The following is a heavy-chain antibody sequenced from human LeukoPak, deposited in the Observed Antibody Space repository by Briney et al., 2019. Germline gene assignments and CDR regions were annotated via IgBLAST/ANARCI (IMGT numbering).Heavy chain of an antibody. D-gene: IGHD5-18*01. Sequence: PGGSLRLSCAASGFTFSSYWMHWVRQAPGKGLGWVSRINSDGRSTSYADSVKGRFTISRDNAKNTLYLQMNSLRAEDTAVYYCANLGFSYDDYWGQGTLVTVSS. CDR1: GFTFSSYW. CDR3: ANLGFSYDDY. V-gene: IGHV3-74*01. J-gene: IGHJ4*02. CDR2: INSDGRST.